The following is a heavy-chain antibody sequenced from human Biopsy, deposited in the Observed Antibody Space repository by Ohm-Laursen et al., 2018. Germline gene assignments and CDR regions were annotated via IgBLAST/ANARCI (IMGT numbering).Heavy chain of an antibody. CDR1: DGSISNIINY. J-gene: IGHJ4*02. V-gene: IGHV4-39*01. D-gene: IGHD3-10*01. Sequence: SETLSLTCTVTDGSISNIINYWGWIRQPLGKGLEWLGSIYHTGITDYNPSLKSRVPISVDTSNNQFSLKLSSLTAADTAVYYCARHSFGSGRGFWGQGTLVTVSS. CDR2: IYHTGIT. CDR3: ARHSFGSGRGF.